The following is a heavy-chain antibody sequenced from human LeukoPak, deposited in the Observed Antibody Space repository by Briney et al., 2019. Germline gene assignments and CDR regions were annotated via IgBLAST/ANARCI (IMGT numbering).Heavy chain of an antibody. CDR2: ISNGRT. CDR1: GFPFSSHA. D-gene: IGHD2-15*01. V-gene: IGHV3-23*01. J-gene: IGHJ5*02. CDR3: VREAGYCAPVCVKTNWFDP. Sequence: GGSLRLSCAASGFPFSSHAMSWVRQPPGKGLEWVAAISNGRTYYADSVRGRFAISRDDSTNTVYLHMNSLRDEDTALYHCVREAGYCAPVCVKTNWFDPWGQGTLVTVSS.